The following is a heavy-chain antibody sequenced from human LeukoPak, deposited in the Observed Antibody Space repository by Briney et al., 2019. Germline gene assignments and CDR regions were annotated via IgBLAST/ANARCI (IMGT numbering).Heavy chain of an antibody. V-gene: IGHV4-34*01. D-gene: IGHD3-22*01. J-gene: IGHJ4*02. CDR2: INHSGYT. CDR1: GESSFSNYY. Sequence: SETLSLTCAVYGESSFSNYYWSWIRQTPGGALEWIGEINHSGYTNYNPSLKSRVTLSIDTSKNQFSLRLNSVTAADTAVYYCTRQVVGNDYWGQGTLVTVSS. CDR3: TRQVVGNDY.